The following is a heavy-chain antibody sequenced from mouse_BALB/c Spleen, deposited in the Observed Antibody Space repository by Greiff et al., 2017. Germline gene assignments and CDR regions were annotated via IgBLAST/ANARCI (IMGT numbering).Heavy chain of an antibody. J-gene: IGHJ2*01. CDR3: ARANGEGYDGRDY. CDR2: IDPFNGGT. Sequence: VQLQQSGPELMKPGASVKISCAASGYSFTSYSMHWVKQSHGKSLEWIGYIDPFNGGTSYNQKFKGKATLTVDKSSSTAYMHLSSLTSEDSAVYYCARANGEGYDGRDYWGQGTTLTVSA. D-gene: IGHD2-2*01. V-gene: IGHV1S135*01. CDR1: GYSFTSYS.